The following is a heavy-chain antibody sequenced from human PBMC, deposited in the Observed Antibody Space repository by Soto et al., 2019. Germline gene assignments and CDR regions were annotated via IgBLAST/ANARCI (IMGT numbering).Heavy chain of an antibody. Sequence: GGSLRLSCAASGFTFSSYAMGWVRQGPGKGLEWVAVVSIGGSTHYADSVRGRFTISRDNSKNTLSLQMNSLTAEDTAVYFCAKRRGAGGHFDCWGQGALVTVSS. CDR1: GFTFSSYA. V-gene: IGHV3-23*01. CDR2: VSIGGST. D-gene: IGHD2-15*01. CDR3: AKRRGAGGHFDC. J-gene: IGHJ4*02.